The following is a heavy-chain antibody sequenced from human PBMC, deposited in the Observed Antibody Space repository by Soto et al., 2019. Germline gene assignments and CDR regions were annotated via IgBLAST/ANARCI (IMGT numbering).Heavy chain of an antibody. Sequence: RGSLRLSCAVSGFAFSNSWMSLVRQTPGKGLEWVANINQDGSEKYYVDSVKGRFTISRDNAKNSLYLQMNSLSAEDTAVYYCARELIVRLHEYFQHWGQGTLVTVSS. CDR3: ARELIVRLHEYFQH. D-gene: IGHD2-15*01. V-gene: IGHV3-7*01. CDR2: INQDGSEK. J-gene: IGHJ1*01. CDR1: GFAFSNSW.